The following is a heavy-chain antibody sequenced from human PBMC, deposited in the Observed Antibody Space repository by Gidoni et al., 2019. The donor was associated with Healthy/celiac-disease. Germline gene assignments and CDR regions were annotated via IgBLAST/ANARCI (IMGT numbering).Heavy chain of an antibody. CDR2: MNPNSGNT. Sequence: QVQLVQSGAEVKKPGASVKVSCKASGYTFTSYDINWVRQATGQGLEWMGWMNPNSGNTGYAQKVQGRVTMTRNTSISTAYMELSSLRSEDTAVYYCAREDSSGWYVTSDYYGMDVWGQGTTVTVSS. CDR1: GYTFTSYD. CDR3: AREDSSGWYVTSDYYGMDV. D-gene: IGHD6-19*01. V-gene: IGHV1-8*01. J-gene: IGHJ6*02.